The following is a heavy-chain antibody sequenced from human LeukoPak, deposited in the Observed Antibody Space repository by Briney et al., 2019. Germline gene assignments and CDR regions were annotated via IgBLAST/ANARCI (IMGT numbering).Heavy chain of an antibody. D-gene: IGHD2-15*01. Sequence: ASVKVSCKASGYTFTSYGISWVRQAPGQGLEWTGWISAYNGNTNYAQKLQGRVTMTTDTSTSTAYMELRSLRSDDTAVYYCAREVMVGATTGGAPSYYFDYWGQGTLVTVSS. V-gene: IGHV1-18*01. CDR2: ISAYNGNT. CDR3: AREVMVGATTGGAPSYYFDY. J-gene: IGHJ4*02. CDR1: GYTFTSYG.